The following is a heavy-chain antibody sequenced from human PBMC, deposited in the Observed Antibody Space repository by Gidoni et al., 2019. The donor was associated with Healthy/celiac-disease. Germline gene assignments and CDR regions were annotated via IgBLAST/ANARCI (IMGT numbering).Heavy chain of an antibody. Sequence: EVQLLESGGGLVQPGGSLRLSCAASGFTFTSYAMIWVRPAPVKGLEWVSAISGSGGSTYYADSVKGRFTISRDNSKNTLYLQMNSLRAEDTAVYYCAKEIGVYYDYVWGSFGATVPGKDAFDIWGQGTMVTVSS. CDR1: GFTFTSYA. CDR3: AKEIGVYYDYVWGSFGATVPGKDAFDI. V-gene: IGHV3-23*01. D-gene: IGHD3-16*01. J-gene: IGHJ3*02. CDR2: ISGSGGST.